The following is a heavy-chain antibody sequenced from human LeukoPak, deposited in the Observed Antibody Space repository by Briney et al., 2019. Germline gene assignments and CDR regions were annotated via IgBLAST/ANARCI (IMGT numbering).Heavy chain of an antibody. D-gene: IGHD3-10*01. CDR2: INHSGST. J-gene: IGHJ4*02. CDR3: ARGPYNYGSGVDY. Sequence: PSETLSLTCAVYGGSFSGYYWSWIRQPPGKGLEWIGEINHSGSTNYNPSLKSRVTISVDTSKNQFSLKLSSVTAADTAVYYCARGPYNYGSGVDYWGQGTLVTVSS. V-gene: IGHV4-34*01. CDR1: GGSFSGYY.